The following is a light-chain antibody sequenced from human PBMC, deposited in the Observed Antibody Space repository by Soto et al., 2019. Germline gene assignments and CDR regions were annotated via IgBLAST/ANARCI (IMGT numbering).Light chain of an antibody. J-gene: IGLJ1*01. Sequence: QSVLTQPASVSGSRGQSITSSCTGTSSDVGRYNYVSWYQQYPGKAPKLMISEVSNRPSGVSNRFSGSKSGNTASLTISGLQAEDEADYYCSSYATGSTAYVFGVGTKVTVL. CDR2: EVS. CDR3: SSYATGSTAYV. CDR1: SSDVGRYNY. V-gene: IGLV2-14*01.